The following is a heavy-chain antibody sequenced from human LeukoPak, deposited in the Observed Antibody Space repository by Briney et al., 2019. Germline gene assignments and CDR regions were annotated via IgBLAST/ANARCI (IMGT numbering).Heavy chain of an antibody. CDR2: IKQDGSEK. V-gene: IGHV3-7*01. J-gene: IGHJ4*02. CDR3: ARVMSSSWEGFDY. CDR1: GFTFSSYW. Sequence: PGGSLRLSCVASGFTFSSYWMSWVRQAPGKGLEWVANIKQDGSEKYYVDSVKGRFTISRDNAKNSLYLQMNSLRAEDTAVYYCARVMSSSWEGFDYWGQGTLVTVSS. D-gene: IGHD6-13*01.